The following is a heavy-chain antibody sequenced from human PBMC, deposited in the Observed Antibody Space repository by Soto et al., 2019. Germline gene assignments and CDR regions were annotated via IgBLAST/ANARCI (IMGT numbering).Heavy chain of an antibody. V-gene: IGHV4-39*01. CDR1: GGSISSSSYY. Sequence: QLQLQESGPGLVKPSETLSLTCTVSGGSISSSSYYWGWIRQPPGKGLEWIGSIYYSGSTYYNPSLKSRVTISVDTSKNQFSLKLSSVTAADTAVYYCARGGNYDYIWGSYRTWGQGTLVTVSS. CDR2: IYYSGST. CDR3: ARGGNYDYIWGSYRT. D-gene: IGHD3-16*02. J-gene: IGHJ4*02.